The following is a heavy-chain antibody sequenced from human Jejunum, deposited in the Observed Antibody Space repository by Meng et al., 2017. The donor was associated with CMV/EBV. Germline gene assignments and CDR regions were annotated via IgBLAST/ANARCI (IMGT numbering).Heavy chain of an antibody. CDR3: ARDNDGSSHYSQFDY. Sequence: SGFPLNSYGIHWVRQFPGKGLEWVAVLWYDGSRKYFADSVQGRFSISRDDSKNTVYLQMNSLRAEDTAIYYCARDNDGSSHYSQFDYWGQGTLVTVSS. J-gene: IGHJ4*02. CDR1: GFPLNSYG. D-gene: IGHD3-22*01. V-gene: IGHV3-33*01. CDR2: LWYDGSRK.